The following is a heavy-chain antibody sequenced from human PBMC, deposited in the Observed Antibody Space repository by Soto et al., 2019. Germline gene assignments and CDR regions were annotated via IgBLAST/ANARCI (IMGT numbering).Heavy chain of an antibody. CDR1: GYTLTSYY. D-gene: IGHD3-22*01. CDR2: INPSGGST. V-gene: IGHV1-46*01. Sequence: ASVKVSCKASGYTLTSYYMHWVRQAPGQGLEWMGIINPSGGSTSYAQKFQGRVTMTRDTSTSTVYMELSSLRSEDTAVYYCAREGGSSGYYKETFDYWGQGTLVTVSS. J-gene: IGHJ4*02. CDR3: AREGGSSGYYKETFDY.